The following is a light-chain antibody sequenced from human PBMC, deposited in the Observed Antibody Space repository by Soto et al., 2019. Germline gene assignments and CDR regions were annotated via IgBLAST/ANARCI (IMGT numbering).Light chain of an antibody. CDR1: QSVSSSY. V-gene: IGKV3-20*01. Sequence: ESVLTQSPGTLSLSPGEKATLSCRASQSVSSSYLAWYQQKPGQAHRLLIYGESSRATGITDRFSGSGSGTDFTLTVSRLEPEDFAVYYCQQFGSSSWTFGQGTKVEIK. J-gene: IGKJ1*01. CDR3: QQFGSSSWT. CDR2: GES.